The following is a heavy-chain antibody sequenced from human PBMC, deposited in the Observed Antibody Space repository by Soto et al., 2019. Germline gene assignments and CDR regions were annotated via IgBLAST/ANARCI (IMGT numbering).Heavy chain of an antibody. D-gene: IGHD5-12*01. Sequence: QVQLVESGGGVVQPGRSPRLSCAASGFTFSSYGMHWVRQAPGKGLEWVAVISYDGSNKYYADSVKGRFTISRDNSKNTLYLQMNSLRAEDTAVYYCAKDLRGDGYNWGQGTLVTVSS. J-gene: IGHJ4*02. CDR1: GFTFSSYG. V-gene: IGHV3-30*18. CDR2: ISYDGSNK. CDR3: AKDLRGDGYN.